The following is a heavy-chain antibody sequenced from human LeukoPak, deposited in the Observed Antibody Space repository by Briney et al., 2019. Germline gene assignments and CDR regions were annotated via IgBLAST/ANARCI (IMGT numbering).Heavy chain of an antibody. CDR2: INPKSGGT. V-gene: IGHV1-2*02. D-gene: IGHD5-18*01. CDR1: RYSLTGYY. J-gene: IGHJ5*02. Sequence: AAVKVSCMSSRYSLTGYYLHGARPAPRRGGAWMGWINPKSGGTHYAQKFQGRVTMSRDTSISTAYMELSKLRSDDTAVYYCARVPDMSSYGLVSWFDPWGQGTLVTVSS. CDR3: ARVPDMSSYGLVSWFDP.